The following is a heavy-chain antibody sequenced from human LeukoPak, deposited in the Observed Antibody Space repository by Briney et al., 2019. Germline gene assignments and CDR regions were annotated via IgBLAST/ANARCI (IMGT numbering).Heavy chain of an antibody. Sequence: PSETLSLTCTVSGYSISSGYYWGWIRQPPGKGLEWIGSIYHSGSTYYNPSLKSRVTISVDASKNQFSLKLSSVTAADTAVYYCARDGNYDILTGAVYYYYYYGMDVWGQGTTVTVSS. CDR3: ARDGNYDILTGAVYYYYYYGMDV. CDR2: IYHSGST. V-gene: IGHV4-38-2*02. J-gene: IGHJ6*02. CDR1: GYSISSGYY. D-gene: IGHD3-9*01.